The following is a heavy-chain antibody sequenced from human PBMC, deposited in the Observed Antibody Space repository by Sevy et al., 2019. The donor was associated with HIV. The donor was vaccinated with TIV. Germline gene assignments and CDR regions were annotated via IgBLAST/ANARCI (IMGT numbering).Heavy chain of an antibody. V-gene: IGHV3-48*03. D-gene: IGHD1-26*01. CDR2: ISSSGSTI. Sequence: GGSLRLSCAASGFTFSSYVMNWVRQAPGKGLEWVSYISSSGSTIYYADSVKGRFTISRDNAKNSLYLQMNSLRAEDTAVYYCARDGRVVGATRDYGMDVWGQGTTVTVSS. CDR1: GFTFSSYV. J-gene: IGHJ6*02. CDR3: ARDGRVVGATRDYGMDV.